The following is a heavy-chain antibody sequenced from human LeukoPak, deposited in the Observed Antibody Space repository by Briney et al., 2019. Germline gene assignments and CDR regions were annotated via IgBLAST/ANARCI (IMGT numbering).Heavy chain of an antibody. CDR1: GYTFTSYG. Sequence: ASGKVSCKASGYTFTSYGISWVRQAPGQGLEWMGCITAYNGNTNYAQKLQGRVAMTTGTSTSTADMELRSLRSDDTAVYYCAIYGDYEYYYYYGMDVWGQGTTVTVSS. D-gene: IGHD4-17*01. V-gene: IGHV1-18*01. CDR2: ITAYNGNT. CDR3: AIYGDYEYYYYYGMDV. J-gene: IGHJ6*02.